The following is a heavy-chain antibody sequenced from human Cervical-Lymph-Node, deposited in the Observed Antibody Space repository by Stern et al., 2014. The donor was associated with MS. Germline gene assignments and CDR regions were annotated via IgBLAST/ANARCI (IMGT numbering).Heavy chain of an antibody. D-gene: IGHD6-13*01. CDR2: ISGDGVRT. CDR1: GFTFSRYA. Sequence: VQLVESGGGLVQPGGSLRLSCAASGFTFSRYAMSWVRQAPGKGLEWVSTISGDGVRTFYADFVRGRFTISRDNSKNTLYLQVNNLRAEDTAVYFCAKAGAAAGYFDYWGQGTLVTVSS. V-gene: IGHV3-23*04. CDR3: AKAGAAAGYFDY. J-gene: IGHJ4*02.